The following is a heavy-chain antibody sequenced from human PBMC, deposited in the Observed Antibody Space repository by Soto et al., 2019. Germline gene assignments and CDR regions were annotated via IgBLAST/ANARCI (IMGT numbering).Heavy chain of an antibody. J-gene: IGHJ6*02. CDR1: EFTFSNYG. CDR2: ILNDGSNR. CDR3: ARDDEYSGNGMDV. Sequence: QVQLVESGGGVVQPGRSLRLSCAASEFTFSNYGVHWVRQAPGKGLEWVAVILNDGSNRYHADSVKDRFTISRDNSKNTLYLQMNSLRAEDTAVYYCARDDEYSGNGMDVWGQGTTVTVS. V-gene: IGHV3-33*01. D-gene: IGHD3-10*01.